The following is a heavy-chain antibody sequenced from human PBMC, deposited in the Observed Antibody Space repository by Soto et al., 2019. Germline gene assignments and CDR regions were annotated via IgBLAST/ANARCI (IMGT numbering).Heavy chain of an antibody. D-gene: IGHD3-10*01. J-gene: IGHJ4*02. CDR1: GFIFSRYW. V-gene: IGHV3-74*01. CDR2: INGDGSTT. CDR3: ASGESSDIDY. Sequence: EVQLVESGGGSVQPGGSLRLSCAASGFIFSRYWMHWVRQVPGKGLVWVSRINGDGSTTIYADFVKGRFTISRDNAKNTLFLQVDNLRADDSAVYYCASGESSDIDYWGQGTLVTVSS.